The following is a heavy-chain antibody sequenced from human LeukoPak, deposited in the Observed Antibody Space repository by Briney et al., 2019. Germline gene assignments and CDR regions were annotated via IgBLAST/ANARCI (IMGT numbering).Heavy chain of an antibody. CDR3: AKDLRLSVGTSPFDY. CDR2: IRYDGSNK. CDR1: GFTFSSYV. J-gene: IGHJ4*02. D-gene: IGHD4-23*01. V-gene: IGHV3-30*02. Sequence: GGSLRLSCAASGFTFSSYVMHWVRQAPGKGLEWVAFIRYDGSNKYYADSVKGRFTISRDNSKNTLYLQMNSLRADDTALYYCAKDLRLSVGTSPFDYWGQGTLVTVSS.